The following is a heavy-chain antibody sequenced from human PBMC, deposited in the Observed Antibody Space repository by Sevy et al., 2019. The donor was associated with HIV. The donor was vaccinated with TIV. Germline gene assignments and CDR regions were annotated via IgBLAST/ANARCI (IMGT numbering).Heavy chain of an antibody. V-gene: IGHV3-30-3*01. CDR2: ISYDGSNK. Sequence: GGSLRLSCAASGFTFSSYAMHWVRQAPGKGLEWVAVISYDGSNKYYADSVKGRFIISRDNSKNTLYLQMNSLRAEDTAVYYCARGDFWSGYHYYYYGMDVWGQGTTVTVSS. J-gene: IGHJ6*02. CDR3: ARGDFWSGYHYYYYGMDV. D-gene: IGHD3-3*01. CDR1: GFTFSSYA.